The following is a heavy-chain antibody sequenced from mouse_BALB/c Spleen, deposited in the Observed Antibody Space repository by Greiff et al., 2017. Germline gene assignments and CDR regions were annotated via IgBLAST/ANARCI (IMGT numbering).Heavy chain of an antibody. Sequence: VQLQQSGAELVRPGALVKLSCKASGFNIKDYYMHWVKQRPEQGLEWIGWIDPENGNTIYDPKFQGKASITADTSSNTAYLQLSSLTSEDTAVYYCARLDGYDRVAYWGQGTLVTVSA. V-gene: IGHV14-1*02. CDR3: ARLDGYDRVAY. J-gene: IGHJ3*01. D-gene: IGHD2-2*01. CDR2: IDPENGNT. CDR1: GFNIKDYY.